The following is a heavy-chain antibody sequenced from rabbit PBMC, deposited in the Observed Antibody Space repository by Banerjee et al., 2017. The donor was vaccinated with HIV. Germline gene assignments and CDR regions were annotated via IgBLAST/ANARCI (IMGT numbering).Heavy chain of an antibody. CDR2: IDTNSDST. Sequence: QQQLVESGGGLVKPEGSLTLTCKASGFDLSRYYYMCWVRQAPGKGLELIACIDTNSDSTSYASWAKGRFTISKTSSTTVTLQMTSLTAADTATYFCARWGYGMDLWGPGTLVTDS. D-gene: IGHD3-1*01. J-gene: IGHJ6*01. V-gene: IGHV1S45*01. CDR1: GFDLSRYYY. CDR3: ARWGYGMDL.